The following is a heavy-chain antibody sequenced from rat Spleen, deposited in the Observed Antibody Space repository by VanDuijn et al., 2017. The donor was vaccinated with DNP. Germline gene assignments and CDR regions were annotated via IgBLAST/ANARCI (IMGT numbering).Heavy chain of an antibody. CDR2: IIYDGSYT. Sequence: EVQLVESGGGLVQPGNSLKLSCAASGFTFSDYAMAWVRQSPKKGLEWVATIIYDGSYTYYRDSVKGRFTISRDNAKNTLYLQMDSLRSEDTATYYCATERDYGGYYFDYWGQGVMVTVSS. CDR3: ATERDYGGYYFDY. V-gene: IGHV5S10*01. CDR1: GFTFSDYA. D-gene: IGHD1-11*01. J-gene: IGHJ2*01.